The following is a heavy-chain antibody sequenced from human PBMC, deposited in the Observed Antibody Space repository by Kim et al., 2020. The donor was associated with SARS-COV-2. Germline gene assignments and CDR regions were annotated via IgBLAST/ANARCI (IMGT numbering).Heavy chain of an antibody. CDR3: ARDGFGVVIGYYFDY. D-gene: IGHD3-3*01. J-gene: IGHJ4*02. Sequence: DSVKGRFTISRDNAKNSLYLQMNSLRAEDTAVYYCARDGFGVVIGYYFDYWGQGTLVTVSS. V-gene: IGHV3-7*01.